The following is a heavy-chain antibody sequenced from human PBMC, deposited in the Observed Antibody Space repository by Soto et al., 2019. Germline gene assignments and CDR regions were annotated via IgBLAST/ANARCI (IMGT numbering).Heavy chain of an antibody. Sequence: EVRLLESGGGLVQPGGSLRLSCAASGFTFSSYAMSWVRQAPGKGLEWVSVISGSSDNTDYADSVKGRFTISRDNSKNTLYLQMNSLRAEDTAVYYCAKREQRWVQFTVPVAWGQGTLVTVSS. CDR3: AKREQRWVQFTVPVA. CDR2: ISGSSDNT. V-gene: IGHV3-23*01. J-gene: IGHJ5*02. D-gene: IGHD1-1*01. CDR1: GFTFSSYA.